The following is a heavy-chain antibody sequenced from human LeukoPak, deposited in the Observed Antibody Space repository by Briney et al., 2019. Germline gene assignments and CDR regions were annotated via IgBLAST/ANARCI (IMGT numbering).Heavy chain of an antibody. CDR1: GFTFSSYA. D-gene: IGHD6-19*01. CDR3: ARAESTGWYAALGY. CDR2: ISGSGGST. J-gene: IGHJ4*02. V-gene: IGHV3-23*01. Sequence: GGSLRLSCAASGFTFSSYAMSWVRQAPGKGLEWVSAISGSGGSTYYADSVKGRFTISRDNSKNTLYLQMNSLRLEDTAVYSCARAESTGWYAALGYWGQGTLVTVSS.